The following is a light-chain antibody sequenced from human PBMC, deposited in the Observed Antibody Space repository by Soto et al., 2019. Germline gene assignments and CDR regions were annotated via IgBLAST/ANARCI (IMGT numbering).Light chain of an antibody. CDR3: QQYSTSRLT. CDR2: GAS. Sequence: EIVLTQSPGTLSLSPGERATLSCRASQSVTSSYLAWYQQKPGQAPRLLISGASSRATGIPDRFSGSGSGTDFTLTISRLEPEDFAVYYCQQYSTSRLTFGGGTKVEFK. J-gene: IGKJ4*01. CDR1: QSVTSSY. V-gene: IGKV3-20*01.